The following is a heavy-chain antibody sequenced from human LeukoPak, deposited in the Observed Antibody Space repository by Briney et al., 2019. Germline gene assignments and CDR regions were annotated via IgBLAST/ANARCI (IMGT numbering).Heavy chain of an antibody. J-gene: IGHJ4*02. Sequence: LGGSLRLSCAASGFTFSSYAMSWVRQAPGKGLEWVSAISGSGGRTYYADSVKGRFTISRDNSKNTLYLQMNSLRAEDTAVYYCAKARGGVVTAIDYWGQRTLVTVSS. CDR3: AKARGGVVTAIDY. D-gene: IGHD2-21*02. V-gene: IGHV3-23*01. CDR1: GFTFSSYA. CDR2: ISGSGGRT.